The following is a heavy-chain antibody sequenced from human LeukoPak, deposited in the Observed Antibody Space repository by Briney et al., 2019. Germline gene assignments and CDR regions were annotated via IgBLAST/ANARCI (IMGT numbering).Heavy chain of an antibody. CDR1: GFTFSSHA. D-gene: IGHD5-24*01. CDR2: ISYDGSNK. J-gene: IGHJ4*02. Sequence: GGSLRLSCAASGFTFSSHAMHWVRQAPGKGLEWVAVISYDGSNKYYADSVKGRFTISRDNSKNTLYLQMNSLRAEDTAVYYCARVSKMGSPFDYWGQGTPVTVSS. V-gene: IGHV3-30-3*01. CDR3: ARVSKMGSPFDY.